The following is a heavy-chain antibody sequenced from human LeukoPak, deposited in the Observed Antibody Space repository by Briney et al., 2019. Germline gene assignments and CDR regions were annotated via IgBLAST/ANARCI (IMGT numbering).Heavy chain of an antibody. D-gene: IGHD6-13*01. CDR2: IKQDGSEK. CDR1: GFTFSSYW. J-gene: IGHJ4*02. CDR3: ARVRLAAAGIADLDY. Sequence: GGSLRLSCAASGFTFSSYWMSWVRQAPGKGLEWVANIKQDGSEKYYVDSVKGRFTISRDNSKNTLYLQMNSLRAEDTAVYYCARVRLAAAGIADLDYWGQGTLVTASS. V-gene: IGHV3-7*01.